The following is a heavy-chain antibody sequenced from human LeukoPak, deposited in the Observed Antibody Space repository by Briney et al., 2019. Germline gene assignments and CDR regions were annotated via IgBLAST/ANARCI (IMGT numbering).Heavy chain of an antibody. CDR2: ISPSGGST. CDR1: GYTFTGYW. Sequence: ASVKLSCKAFGYTFTGYWMHWVRQAPGQGPEWMGVISPSGGSTIYAQKFQGRVTITADESTSTAYMELSSLRSEDTAVYYCARGGRGSSSWYGDYWGQGTLVTVSS. V-gene: IGHV1-46*01. J-gene: IGHJ4*02. CDR3: ARGGRGSSSWYGDY. D-gene: IGHD6-13*01.